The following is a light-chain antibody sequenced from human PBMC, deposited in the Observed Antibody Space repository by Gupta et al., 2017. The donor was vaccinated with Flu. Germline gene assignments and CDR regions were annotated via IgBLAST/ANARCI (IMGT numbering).Light chain of an antibody. V-gene: IGLV2-11*03. Sequence: TSSDVGNYDYVSWYQQHPGKAPKLMSYGVTERPSGVPDRFSGSKSGNTASLAISGLQAEDEANYYCCSYAGTFTFVFGGGTKLTVL. CDR2: GVT. CDR3: CSYAGTFTFV. J-gene: IGLJ3*02. CDR1: SSDVGNYDY.